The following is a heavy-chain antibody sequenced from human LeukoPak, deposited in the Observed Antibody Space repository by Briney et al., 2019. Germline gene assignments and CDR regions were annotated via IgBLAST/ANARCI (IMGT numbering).Heavy chain of an antibody. CDR3: ARGQWGYSYASDYYYYYVDV. D-gene: IGHD5-18*01. V-gene: IGHV1-69*01. J-gene: IGHJ6*03. CDR2: IIPIFGTA. Sequence: EASVKVSCKASGGTFSSYAISWVRQAPGQGLEWMGGIIPIFGTANYAQKFQGRVTITADESTSTAYMELSSLRSEDTAVYYCARGQWGYSYASDYYYYYVDVWGKGTTVTVSS. CDR1: GGTFSSYA.